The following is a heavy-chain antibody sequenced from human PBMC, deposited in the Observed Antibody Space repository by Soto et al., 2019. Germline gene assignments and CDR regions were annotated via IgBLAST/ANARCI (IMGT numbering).Heavy chain of an antibody. CDR1: GGSISSGGYY. V-gene: IGHV4-31*03. D-gene: IGHD3-10*01. J-gene: IGHJ6*02. CDR2: IYYSGST. Sequence: SETLSLTCTVSGGSISSGGYYWSWIRQHPGKGLEWIGYIYYSGSTYYNPSLKSRVTISVDTSKNQFSLKLSSVTAADTAVYYCARDLVDYYGSGKEERRKNYYYGMDVWGQGTTVTVSS. CDR3: ARDLVDYYGSGKEERRKNYYYGMDV.